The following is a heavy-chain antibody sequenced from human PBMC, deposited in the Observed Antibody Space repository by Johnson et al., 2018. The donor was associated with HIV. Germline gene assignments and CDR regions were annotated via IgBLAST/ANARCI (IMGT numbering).Heavy chain of an antibody. CDR1: GFTVSSNY. CDR2: IYSGGSI. CDR3: ARGRGALDI. J-gene: IGHJ3*02. V-gene: IGHV3-53*03. Sequence: VKLVESGGGLIQPGGSLRLSCAASGFTVSSNYMSWVRQAPGKGLEWVSVIYSGGSIYYADSVKGRFTISRDNAKNSLYLQMNSLRVEDTAVFYCARGRGALDIWGQGTVVTVSS. D-gene: IGHD3-16*01.